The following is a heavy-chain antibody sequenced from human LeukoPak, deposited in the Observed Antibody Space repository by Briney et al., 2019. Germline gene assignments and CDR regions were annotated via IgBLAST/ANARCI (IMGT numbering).Heavy chain of an antibody. J-gene: IGHJ4*02. V-gene: IGHV3-23*01. D-gene: IGHD2-8*01. CDR1: GFTFSSYA. CDR3: AKVLGGGYCTNGVCFAFDY. CDR2: ISGSGGST. Sequence: PGGSLRLSCAASGFTFSSYAMSWVRQAPGKGLEWVSAISGSGGSTYYADSVKGRFTISRDNSKNTLYLQMSSLRAEDTAVYYCAKVLGGGYCTNGVCFAFDYWGQGTLVTVSS.